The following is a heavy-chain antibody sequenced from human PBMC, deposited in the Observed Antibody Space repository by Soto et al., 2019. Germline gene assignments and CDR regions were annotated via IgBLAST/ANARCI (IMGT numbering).Heavy chain of an antibody. CDR3: TRPVLPWFGESIDAFDM. J-gene: IGHJ3*02. CDR2: IRSKTNNYAT. Sequence: AGGSLRLSCEASGFTFSASSMHWVRQASGKGLEWVGRIRSKTNNYATAYVASVKGRFTISRDDSKNTAYLQMNSLKSEDTAVYYCTRPVLPWFGESIDAFDMWGQGTMVTVSS. D-gene: IGHD3-10*01. CDR1: GFTFSASS. V-gene: IGHV3-73*01.